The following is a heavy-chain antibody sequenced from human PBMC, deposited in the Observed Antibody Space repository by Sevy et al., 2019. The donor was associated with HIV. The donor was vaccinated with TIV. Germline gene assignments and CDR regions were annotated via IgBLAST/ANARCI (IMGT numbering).Heavy chain of an antibody. CDR1: GFTFSNYA. Sequence: GGSLRLSCAASGFTFSNYAMNWVRQAPGKGLEWVSSISGRGVTTYYADSVEGRLTISRDKSKNTRYLQMHRLRAEDTAVYYCAKVLARGVAVAGSAWGMDVWGQGTTVTVSS. D-gene: IGHD6-19*01. CDR3: AKVLARGVAVAGSAWGMDV. J-gene: IGHJ6*02. CDR2: ISGRGVTT. V-gene: IGHV3-23*01.